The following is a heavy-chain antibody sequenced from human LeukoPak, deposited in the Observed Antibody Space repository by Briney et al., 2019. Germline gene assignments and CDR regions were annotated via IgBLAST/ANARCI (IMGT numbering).Heavy chain of an antibody. J-gene: IGHJ4*02. CDR1: GFTFGTYA. V-gene: IGHV3-23*01. D-gene: IGHD3-3*01. Sequence: GGSLRLSCAASGFTFGTYAMSWVRQAPGKGLEWVSTFSSNGGTTYYADSVKGRFTISRDDSKNMLYLHMDTLRAEDTATYYCAKEHTIFGVVTYFDSWGQGTLVTVSS. CDR3: AKEHTIFGVVTYFDS. CDR2: FSSNGGTT.